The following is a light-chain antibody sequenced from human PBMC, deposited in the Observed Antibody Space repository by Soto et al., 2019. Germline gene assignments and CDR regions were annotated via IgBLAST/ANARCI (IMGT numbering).Light chain of an antibody. J-gene: IGKJ4*01. CDR1: QSVSSSY. CDR2: DTS. V-gene: IGKV3D-20*02. CDR3: QQLDSYPLT. Sequence: EIVPTQSPATLSVSPGERATLSCRASQSVSSSYLAWYQQKPGQAPRLLIYDTSTRASGIPDRFSGSGSGTDFTLTISRLEPEDFATYYCQQLDSYPLTFGGGTKVDI.